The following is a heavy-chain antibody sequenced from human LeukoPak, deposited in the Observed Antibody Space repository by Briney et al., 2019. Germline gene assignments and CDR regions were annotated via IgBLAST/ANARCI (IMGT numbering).Heavy chain of an antibody. Sequence: PGGSLRLSCAASGFTFSSYAMSWVSQAPGKGLEWVSGISGSGGTTYYADSVKGRFTISRDNSKNTLYLQMNSLRAEDTAVYYCAKVFGNWYLDYWGQGTLVTVSS. V-gene: IGHV3-23*01. D-gene: IGHD6-13*01. CDR2: ISGSGGTT. CDR1: GFTFSSYA. CDR3: AKVFGNWYLDY. J-gene: IGHJ4*02.